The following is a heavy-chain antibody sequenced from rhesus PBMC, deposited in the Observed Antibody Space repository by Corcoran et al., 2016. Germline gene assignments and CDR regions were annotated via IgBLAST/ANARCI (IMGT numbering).Heavy chain of an antibody. V-gene: IGHV3S25*01. CDR1: GFTFSSYW. D-gene: IGHD6-31*01. Sequence: EVQLVESGGGLAKPGGSLRLSCEASGFTFSSYWMNWVRQAPGKGLEWVSAINSGGGSTYYADAVKGRFTISRDNSKNTLSLQMNSLRAEDTAVYYCAKDGAAAVPYWYFDLWGPGTPITISS. CDR3: AKDGAAAVPYWYFDL. CDR2: INSGGGST. J-gene: IGHJ2*01.